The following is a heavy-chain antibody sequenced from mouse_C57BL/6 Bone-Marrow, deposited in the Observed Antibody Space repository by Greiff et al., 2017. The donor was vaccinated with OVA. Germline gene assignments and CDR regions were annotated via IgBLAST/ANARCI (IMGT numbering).Heavy chain of an antibody. Sequence: VKLQESGAELVRPGASVKLSCKASGYTFTDYEMHWVKQTPVHGLEWIGAIDPETGGTAYNQKFKGKAILTADKSSSTAYMELRSLTSEDSAVYYCTRQMADFDYWGQGTTLTVSS. J-gene: IGHJ2*01. CDR2: IDPETGGT. CDR1: GYTFTDYE. CDR3: TRQMADFDY. V-gene: IGHV1-15*01. D-gene: IGHD2-3*01.